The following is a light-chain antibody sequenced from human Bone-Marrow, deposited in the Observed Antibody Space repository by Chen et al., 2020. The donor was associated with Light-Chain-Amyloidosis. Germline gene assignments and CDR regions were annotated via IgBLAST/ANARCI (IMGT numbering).Light chain of an antibody. CDR1: QGISSY. V-gene: IGKV1-8*01. J-gene: IGKJ1*01. CDR3: QQYYSYPPT. CDR2: AAS. Sequence: AIRMTQSPSSLSASTGDRVTITWRASQGISSYLAWYQQKPGKAPKLLIYAASSLQSGVPSRFSGSGSGTDFTLTISCLQSEDFATYYCQQYYSYPPTFGQGTKVEIK.